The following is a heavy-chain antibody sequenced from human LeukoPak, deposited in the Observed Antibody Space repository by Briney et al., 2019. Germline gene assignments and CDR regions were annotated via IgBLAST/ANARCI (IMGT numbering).Heavy chain of an antibody. Sequence: GGSLRLSCAASGFTFSSYAMSWVRQAPGKGPEWVSAISGSGGSTYYADSVKGRFTISRDNSKNTLYLQMNSLRAEDTAVYYCAKSSRGYVSSFDYWGQGTLVTVSS. D-gene: IGHD5-12*01. CDR2: ISGSGGST. J-gene: IGHJ4*02. CDR1: GFTFSSYA. V-gene: IGHV3-23*01. CDR3: AKSSRGYVSSFDY.